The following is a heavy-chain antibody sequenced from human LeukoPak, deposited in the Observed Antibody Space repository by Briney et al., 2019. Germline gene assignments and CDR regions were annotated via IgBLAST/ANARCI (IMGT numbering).Heavy chain of an antibody. Sequence: GASVKVSCKASGYTFTSYGISWVRQAPGQGLEWMGWISAYNGNTNYAQKLQGRVTMTTDTSTSTAYMELRSLRSDDTAVYYCARYYYGSGTLNWFDHWGQGTLVTVSS. CDR1: GYTFTSYG. CDR2: ISAYNGNT. CDR3: ARYYYGSGTLNWFDH. J-gene: IGHJ5*02. V-gene: IGHV1-18*01. D-gene: IGHD3-10*01.